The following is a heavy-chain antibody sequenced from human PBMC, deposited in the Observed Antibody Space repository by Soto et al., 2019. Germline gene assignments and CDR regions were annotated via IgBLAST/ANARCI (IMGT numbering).Heavy chain of an antibody. D-gene: IGHD3-22*01. V-gene: IGHV1-69*13. CDR1: GGTFSSYA. J-gene: IGHJ4*02. Sequence: SVKVSCKASGGTFSSYAISWVRQAPGQGLEWMGGIIPLFGTANYAQKFQGRVTITADESTSTAYMELSSLRSEDTAVYYCARYSTSFYDSSGFDYWGQGTLVTVSS. CDR2: IIPLFGTA. CDR3: ARYSTSFYDSSGFDY.